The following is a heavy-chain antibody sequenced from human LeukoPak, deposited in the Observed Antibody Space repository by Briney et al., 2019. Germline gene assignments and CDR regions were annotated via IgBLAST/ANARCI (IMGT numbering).Heavy chain of an antibody. D-gene: IGHD1-26*01. J-gene: IGHJ4*02. V-gene: IGHV3-43*02. Sequence: GGSLRLSCAASGFAFDDYAMHWVRQAPGKVPEWVSLIHKDATTHYAESVKGRFAISRDNSKKSLYLQINSLTTEDTALYYCAKTRLSGTEYADFDRWGQGTLVTVSS. CDR2: IHKDATT. CDR3: AKTRLSGTEYADFDR. CDR1: GFAFDDYA.